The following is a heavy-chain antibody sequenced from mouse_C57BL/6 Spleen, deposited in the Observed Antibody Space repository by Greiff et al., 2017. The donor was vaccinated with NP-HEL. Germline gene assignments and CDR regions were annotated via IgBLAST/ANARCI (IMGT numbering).Heavy chain of an antibody. V-gene: IGHV1-81*01. CDR3: ARFPPYYGNYVYYFDY. D-gene: IGHD2-10*01. CDR2: IYPRSGNT. Sequence: VQLQQSGAELARPGASVKLSCKASGYTFTSYGISWVKQRTGQGLEWIGEIYPRSGNTYYNEKFKGKATLTADKSSSTAYMELRSLTSEDSAVYFCARFPPYYGNYVYYFDYWGQGTTLTVSS. J-gene: IGHJ2*01. CDR1: GYTFTSYG.